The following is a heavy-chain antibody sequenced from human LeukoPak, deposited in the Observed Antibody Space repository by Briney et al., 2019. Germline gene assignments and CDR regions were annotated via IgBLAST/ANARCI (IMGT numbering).Heavy chain of an antibody. CDR2: IYYSGST. CDR1: GGSISSYY. CDR3: ARALDYGALGY. V-gene: IGHV4-59*01. Sequence: SETLSLTCTVSGGSISSYYWSWIRQPPGKGLEWIGYIYYSGSTNYNPSLKSRVTISVDTSKNQFSLKLSSVTAADTAVYYCARALDYGALGYWGQGTLVTVSS. D-gene: IGHD4-17*01. J-gene: IGHJ4*02.